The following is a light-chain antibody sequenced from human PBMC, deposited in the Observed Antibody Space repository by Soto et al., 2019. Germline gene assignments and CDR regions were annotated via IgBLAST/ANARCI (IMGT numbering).Light chain of an antibody. CDR2: ATT. J-gene: IGKJ4*01. CDR1: QGIRND. V-gene: IGKV1-6*01. Sequence: GDRFTITCRASQGIRNDLGWYQQKPGKAPKLLIYATTTLQSGVPSRFSGSGSGTDFTLTISSLQPEDFATYYCLQDYNYTLTFGGGTKV. CDR3: LQDYNYTLT.